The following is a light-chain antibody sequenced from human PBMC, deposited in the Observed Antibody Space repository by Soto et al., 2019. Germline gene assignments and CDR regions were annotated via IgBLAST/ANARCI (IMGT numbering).Light chain of an antibody. CDR3: QQYGSSGT. CDR2: GAS. V-gene: IGKV3-20*01. J-gene: IGKJ1*01. CDR1: QSVSNNY. Sequence: EIEMTPSPGTLSLSTGERATLSCRASQSVSNNYLAWYQQKPGQAPRLLIYGASNRATGIPDRFSGSGSGTDFTLTISRLEPEDFAVYYCQQYGSSGTVGQGTKVEIK.